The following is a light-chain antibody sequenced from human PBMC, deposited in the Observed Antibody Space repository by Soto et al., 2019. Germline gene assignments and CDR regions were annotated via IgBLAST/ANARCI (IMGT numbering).Light chain of an antibody. V-gene: IGLV2-14*01. J-gene: IGLJ1*01. CDR3: SSYTSSSPYV. CDR1: SGDVGGYNY. Sequence: QSALTQPASVSGSPGQSITISCTGTSGDVGGYNYVSWYQQHPGKAPKLMIYDVSNRPSGVSNRFSGSKSGNTASLTISGLQAEDEADYYCSSYTSSSPYVFGNGTKVTVL. CDR2: DVS.